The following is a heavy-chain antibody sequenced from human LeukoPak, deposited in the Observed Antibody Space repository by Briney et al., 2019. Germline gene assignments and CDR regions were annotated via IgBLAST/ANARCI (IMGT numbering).Heavy chain of an antibody. CDR1: GFTFSNYW. CDR2: IYSDGSGA. V-gene: IGHV3-74*01. D-gene: IGHD1-20*01. Sequence: GGSLRLSCAASGFTFSNYWMHWARQAPGKGLVWVSRIYSDGSGATYADSVKGRFTISRDNAKNTLYLQMNSLRAEDTAVYYCARALSNWNDPYWGQETLGTVSS. CDR3: ARALSNWNDPY. J-gene: IGHJ4*02.